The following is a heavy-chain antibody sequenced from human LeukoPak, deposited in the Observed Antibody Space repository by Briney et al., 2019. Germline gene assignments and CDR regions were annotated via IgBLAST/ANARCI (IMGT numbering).Heavy chain of an antibody. CDR1: GFTLSGSW. V-gene: IGHV3-7*01. CDR3: ARDALDT. J-gene: IGHJ5*02. Sequence: GGSLRLSCVASGFTLSGSWMTWVRQAPGKGLEWVATMNGGGSAKFYADSVKGRFSISRDIAKSSLYLQMNSLRAEDTAVYFCARDALDTWGQGTLVTVSS. D-gene: IGHD3-9*01. CDR2: MNGGGSAK.